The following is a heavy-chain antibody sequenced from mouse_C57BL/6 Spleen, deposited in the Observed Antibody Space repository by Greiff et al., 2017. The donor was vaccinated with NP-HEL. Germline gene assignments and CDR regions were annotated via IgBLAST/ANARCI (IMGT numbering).Heavy chain of an antibody. Sequence: EVKLMESGGDLVKPGGSLKLSCAASGFTFSSYGMSWVRQTPDKRLEWVATISSGGSYTYYPDSVKGRFTISRDNAKNTLYLQMSSLKSEDTAMYYCARHFSDGYFDYWGQGTTLTVSS. V-gene: IGHV5-6*01. CDR2: ISSGGSYT. J-gene: IGHJ2*01. D-gene: IGHD2-3*01. CDR3: ARHFSDGYFDY. CDR1: GFTFSSYG.